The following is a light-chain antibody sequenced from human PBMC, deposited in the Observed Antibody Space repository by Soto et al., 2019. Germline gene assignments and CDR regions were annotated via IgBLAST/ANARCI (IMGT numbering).Light chain of an antibody. Sequence: QSALTQPASVSGSPGQSITISCTGTSSDVGDYNFVSWYQQHPGKAPKLMIYEVNNRPSGISNRFSGSKSGNTASLTISGLRAEDEADYYCSSYTAFSTHVFGTGTKLTVL. J-gene: IGLJ1*01. CDR1: SSDVGDYNF. CDR3: SSYTAFSTHV. V-gene: IGLV2-14*01. CDR2: EVN.